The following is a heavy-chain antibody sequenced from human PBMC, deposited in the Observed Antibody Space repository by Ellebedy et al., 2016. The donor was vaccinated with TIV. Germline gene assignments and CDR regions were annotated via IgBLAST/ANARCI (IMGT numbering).Heavy chain of an antibody. V-gene: IGHV1-69*13. D-gene: IGHD6-19*01. CDR1: GGTFSSYA. J-gene: IGHJ4*02. CDR2: IIPIFGTA. CDR3: ARAIAVAENYFDY. Sequence: AASVKVSCKASGGTFSSYAISWVRQAPGQGLEWMGGIIPIFGTANYAQKFQGRVTITADESTSTAYMELSSLRSEDTAVYYCARAIAVAENYFDYWGQGTLVTVSS.